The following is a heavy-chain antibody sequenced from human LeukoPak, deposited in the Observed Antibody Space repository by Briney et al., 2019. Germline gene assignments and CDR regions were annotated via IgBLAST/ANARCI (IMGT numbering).Heavy chain of an antibody. CDR1: GFTFSSYA. Sequence: GGSLRLSCAASGFTFSSYAMGWVRQAPGKGLKWVSTVSGSGGSTYYADSVKGRFTISRNNSKNTVYLQMNSLRAEDTAVYYCVVDTTLAFYFDYWGQGTLVTVSS. D-gene: IGHD5-18*01. CDR2: VSGSGGST. J-gene: IGHJ4*02. V-gene: IGHV3-23*01. CDR3: VVDTTLAFYFDY.